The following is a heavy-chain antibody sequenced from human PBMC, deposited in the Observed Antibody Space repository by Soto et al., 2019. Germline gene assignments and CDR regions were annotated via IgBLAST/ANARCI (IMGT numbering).Heavy chain of an antibody. V-gene: IGHV3-23*01. CDR3: AKRPLATVFGVAGNRFDP. Sequence: PGGSLRLSCAASGFTFSTYAMTWVRQAPGKGLEWVSGISGSGGSTYYADSVKGRFTISRDNSKNTLYLQMNSLRAEDTAVYYCAKRPLATVFGVAGNRFDPWGQGTLVTASS. CDR2: ISGSGGST. J-gene: IGHJ5*02. D-gene: IGHD3-3*01. CDR1: GFTFSTYA.